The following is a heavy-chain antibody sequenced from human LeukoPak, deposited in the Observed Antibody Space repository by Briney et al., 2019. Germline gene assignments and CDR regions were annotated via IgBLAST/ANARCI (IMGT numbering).Heavy chain of an antibody. Sequence: RTGGSLRLSCAASGFTFSTYGMSWVRQALGKGLEWVSAINGGGGSTYYADSVKGRFTISRDNAKNSLYLQMNSLRAEDTAVYYCVRDFVAMVRVLYYYMDVWGKGTTVTISS. V-gene: IGHV3-23*01. J-gene: IGHJ6*03. D-gene: IGHD3-10*01. CDR2: INGGGGST. CDR3: VRDFVAMVRVLYYYMDV. CDR1: GFTFSTYG.